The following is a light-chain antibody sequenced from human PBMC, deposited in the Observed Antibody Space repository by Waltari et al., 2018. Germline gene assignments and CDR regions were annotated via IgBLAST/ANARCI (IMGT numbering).Light chain of an antibody. J-gene: IGKJ1*01. Sequence: DIQMTQSPSSLSASVGDRVTITCRASQDISDSLAWYQQKPGKVPKLLILDASTLQSGVPSRFRGGGSGTDFTLTITSLQPEDVSTYYCQKYDYAPLTFGQGTKVEVK. CDR3: QKYDYAPLT. CDR2: DAS. V-gene: IGKV1-27*01. CDR1: QDISDS.